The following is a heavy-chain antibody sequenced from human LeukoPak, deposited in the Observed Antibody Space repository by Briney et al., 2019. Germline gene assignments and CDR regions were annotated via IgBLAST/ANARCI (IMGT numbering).Heavy chain of an antibody. CDR2: IYHSGST. Sequence: SETLSLTCTVSGGSISSYYWSWIRQPPGKGLEWIGYIYHSGSTYYNPSLKSRVTISVDRSKNQFSLKLSSVTAADTAVYYCARDTAAGTLGGYWGQGTLVTVSS. V-gene: IGHV4-59*12. CDR3: ARDTAAGTLGGY. CDR1: GGSISSYY. D-gene: IGHD6-13*01. J-gene: IGHJ4*02.